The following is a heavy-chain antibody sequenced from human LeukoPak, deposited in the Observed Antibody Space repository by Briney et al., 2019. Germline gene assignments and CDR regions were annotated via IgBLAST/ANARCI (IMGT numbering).Heavy chain of an antibody. CDR1: GFTFSNYA. CDR3: ARAPHYSNYGPYYYGMDV. J-gene: IGHJ6*02. D-gene: IGHD4-11*01. Sequence: PGGSLRLSCAASGFTFSNYATSWIRQAPGKGLEWGSYISSSSSYTNYADSVKGQFTISRDNAKNSLYLQMNSLRAEDTAVYYCARAPHYSNYGPYYYGMDVWGQGTTVTVSS. CDR2: ISSSSSYT. V-gene: IGHV3-11*06.